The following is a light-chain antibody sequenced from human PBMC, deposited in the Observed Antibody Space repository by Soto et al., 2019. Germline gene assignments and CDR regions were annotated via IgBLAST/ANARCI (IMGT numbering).Light chain of an antibody. CDR2: GVS. CDR3: QQYGSSPLYT. CDR1: QSVTSNY. Sequence: EIVLTQCPGTLSLSPGERATLSCRASQSVTSNYFAWYQQKPGQAPRLLIYGVSTRATGIPDRFSGSGSGTDFTLTISRLEPEDFAVYYCQQYGSSPLYTFGQGTKLEIK. V-gene: IGKV3-20*01. J-gene: IGKJ2*01.